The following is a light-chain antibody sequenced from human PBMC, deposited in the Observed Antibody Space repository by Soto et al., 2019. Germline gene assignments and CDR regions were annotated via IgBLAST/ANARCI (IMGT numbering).Light chain of an antibody. J-gene: IGKJ1*01. Sequence: EIVLTQSPATLSLSPGERATLSCRARQSVSSYLAWYQQKPGQAPRLLIYDASNRATDIPARFSGSGSGTDFTLTISSLEPEDFAVYYCLQRSGWPWTFGPGTKVEIK. CDR1: QSVSSY. CDR3: LQRSGWPWT. CDR2: DAS. V-gene: IGKV3-11*01.